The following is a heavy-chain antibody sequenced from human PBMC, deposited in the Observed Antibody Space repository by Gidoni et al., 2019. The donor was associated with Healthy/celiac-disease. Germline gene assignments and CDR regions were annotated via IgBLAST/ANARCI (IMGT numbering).Heavy chain of an antibody. D-gene: IGHD3-22*01. J-gene: IGHJ6*02. CDR3: ARESNYYDSSGYPTGGYYGMDV. Sequence: QVQLQESGPGLVKPSGTLSLTCAVSGGSISSSHWWSWVRQPPGKGLEYIGEIYHSGSTNYNPSLKSRVTMSVDRSKNQFSLKLSSVTAADTAVYYCARESNYYDSSGYPTGGYYGMDVWGQGTTVTVSS. CDR1: GGSISSSHW. CDR2: IYHSGST. V-gene: IGHV4-4*02.